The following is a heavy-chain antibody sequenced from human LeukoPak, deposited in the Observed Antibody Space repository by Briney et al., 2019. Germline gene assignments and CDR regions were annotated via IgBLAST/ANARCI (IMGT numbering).Heavy chain of an antibody. CDR1: GFTFSNYD. J-gene: IGHJ3*02. CDR2: IDTAGRT. Sequence: GGSLRLSCAASGFTFSNYDLHWVRQAPGKGLEWVSAIDTAGRTYYPASLKDRFTISRDNAKNSLYLQMNSLRAEDTAVYYCARDGGARGAAQSDAFDIWGQGTMVTVSS. CDR3: ARDGGARGAAQSDAFDI. V-gene: IGHV3-13*01. D-gene: IGHD3-16*01.